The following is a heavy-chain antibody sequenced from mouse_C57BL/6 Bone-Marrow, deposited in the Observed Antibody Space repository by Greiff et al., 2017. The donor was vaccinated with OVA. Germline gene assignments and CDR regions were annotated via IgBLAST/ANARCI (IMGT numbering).Heavy chain of an antibody. J-gene: IGHJ3*01. Sequence: EVQLQQSGPELVKPGASVKISCKASGYTFTDYYMNWVKQSHGKSLEWIGDINPNNGGTSYNQKFKGKATLTVDKSSSTAYMELRSLTSEDSAVYYCAREVYYYGKVAWFAYWGQGTLVTVSA. CDR1: GYTFTDYY. V-gene: IGHV1-26*01. CDR2: INPNNGGT. D-gene: IGHD1-1*01. CDR3: AREVYYYGKVAWFAY.